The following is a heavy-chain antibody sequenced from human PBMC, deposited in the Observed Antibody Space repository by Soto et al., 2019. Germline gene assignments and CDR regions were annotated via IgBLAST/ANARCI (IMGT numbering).Heavy chain of an antibody. Sequence: HPGGSLRLSCAASGFTFSSYAMSWVRQAPGKGLEWVSAIGGSGSDTYYADSVKGRFTISRDNSKNTLYLQMNSLRAEDTAVYYCAKHPGGSPYYMDVWGKGTTVTVS. V-gene: IGHV3-23*01. J-gene: IGHJ6*03. CDR2: IGGSGSDT. CDR3: AKHPGGSPYYMDV. CDR1: GFTFSSYA. D-gene: IGHD3-10*01.